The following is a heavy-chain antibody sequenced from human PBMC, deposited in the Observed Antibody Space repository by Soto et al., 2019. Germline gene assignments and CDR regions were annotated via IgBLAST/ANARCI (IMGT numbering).Heavy chain of an antibody. D-gene: IGHD3-10*01. Sequence: GGSLRLSCAASGFTFSSYAMSWVRQAPGKGLEWVSAISGSGGSTYYAGSVKGRFTISRDNSKNTLYLQMNSLRAEDTAVYYCSKDLRYYYGSGSYSNFDYWGQGTLVTVSS. CDR2: ISGSGGST. CDR1: GFTFSSYA. V-gene: IGHV3-23*01. J-gene: IGHJ4*02. CDR3: SKDLRYYYGSGSYSNFDY.